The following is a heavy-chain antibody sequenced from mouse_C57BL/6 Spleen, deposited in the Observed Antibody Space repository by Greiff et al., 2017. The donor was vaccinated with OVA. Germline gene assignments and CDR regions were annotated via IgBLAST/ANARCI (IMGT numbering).Heavy chain of an antibody. CDR2: IWRGGST. J-gene: IGHJ2*01. Sequence: VKLQESGPGLVQPSQSLSITCTVSGFSLTSYGVHWVRQSPGKGLEWLGVIWRGGSTDYNAAFMSRLSITKDNSTSQVFFKMNSLQADDTAIYYCAKNFDDYYYFDYWGQGTTLTVSS. CDR3: AKNFDDYYYFDY. CDR1: GFSLTSYG. V-gene: IGHV2-5*01. D-gene: IGHD2-3*01.